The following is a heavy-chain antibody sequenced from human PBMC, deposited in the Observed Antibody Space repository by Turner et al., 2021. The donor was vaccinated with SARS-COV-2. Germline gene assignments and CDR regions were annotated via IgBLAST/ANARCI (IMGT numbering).Heavy chain of an antibody. Sequence: QLQLQETGPGLVKPSGTLSLTCTIPGGPISSSSYYWGWIRQPPGKGLEWIGSVYYIGDTYYNPSLKSRVTISEDTSKNQFSLKLSSVTAADTAVYYCARFGYYDILTGYSLTYYFDYWGQGTLVTVSS. D-gene: IGHD3-9*01. J-gene: IGHJ4*02. CDR3: ARFGYYDILTGYSLTYYFDY. V-gene: IGHV4-39*07. CDR2: VYYIGDT. CDR1: GGPISSSSYY.